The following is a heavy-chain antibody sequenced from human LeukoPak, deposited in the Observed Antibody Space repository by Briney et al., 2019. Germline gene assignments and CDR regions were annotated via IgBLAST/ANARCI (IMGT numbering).Heavy chain of an antibody. CDR3: ARDRAYYYGSGSYSWFDP. J-gene: IGHJ5*02. V-gene: IGHV4-59*01. Sequence: SETLSLTCTVSGGSISSYYWSWIRQPPGKGLEWIGYIYYSGSTNYNPSLKSRVTILVDTSKNQFSLKLSSVTAADTAVYYCARDRAYYYGSGSYSWFDPWGQGTLVTVSS. CDR2: IYYSGST. CDR1: GGSISSYY. D-gene: IGHD3-10*01.